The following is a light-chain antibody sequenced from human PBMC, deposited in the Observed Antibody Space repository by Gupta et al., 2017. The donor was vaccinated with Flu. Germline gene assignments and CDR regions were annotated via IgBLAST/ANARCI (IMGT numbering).Light chain of an antibody. V-gene: IGKV1-9*01. J-gene: IGKJ3*01. CDR1: QGISRY. CDR3: QQLNSYPGFT. Sequence: DIQLTQSPSFLSASLGDRVTITCRATQGISRYFAWYQQKPAKAPKLLIYAASTLQSGVPSMFSGRGSGTEFTLTISSRQPEDFATYYCQQLNSYPGFTFGPGTKVDIK. CDR2: AAS.